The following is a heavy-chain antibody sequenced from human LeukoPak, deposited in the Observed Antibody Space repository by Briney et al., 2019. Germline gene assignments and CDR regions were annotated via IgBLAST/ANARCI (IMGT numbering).Heavy chain of an antibody. J-gene: IGHJ4*02. Sequence: SETLSLTCTVSGGSISSGGHYWSWIRQHPGKGLEWIGYIYYSGSTYYNPSLKSRVTISVDTSKNQFSLRLYSVTAADTAVYYCARGDGSGYYKLFDYWGQGTLVTVSS. CDR3: ARGDGSGYYKLFDY. CDR1: GGSISSGGHY. CDR2: IYYSGST. D-gene: IGHD3-22*01. V-gene: IGHV4-31*03.